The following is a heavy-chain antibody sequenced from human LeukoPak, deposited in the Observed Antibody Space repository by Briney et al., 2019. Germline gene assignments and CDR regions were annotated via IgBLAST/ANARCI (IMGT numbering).Heavy chain of an antibody. CDR3: ARGRCSGGNCCPYYYYYGVDV. V-gene: IGHV3-13*01. D-gene: IGHD2-15*01. CDR1: RFTLSSYD. Sequence: GGSLRLSCAASRFTLSSYDMHWVRQATGKGLEWVSAIGVAGDTYYPGSVKGRFTISRENAKNSLYLQMNSLRAGDTAVYYCARGRCSGGNCCPYYYYYGVDVWGQGTTVTVSS. CDR2: IGVAGDT. J-gene: IGHJ6*02.